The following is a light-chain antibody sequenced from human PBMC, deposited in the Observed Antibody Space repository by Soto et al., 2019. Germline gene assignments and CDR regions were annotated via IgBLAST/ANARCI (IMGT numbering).Light chain of an antibody. CDR1: TPTIGAPYD. V-gene: IGLV1-40*01. CDR2: GDN. Sequence: QSVLTQPPPGPGAPGQGAPTPCLGGTPTIGAPYDVHWYQHLPGTAPKLLIYGDNNRPSGVPDRFSGSKSGTSASLAITRLQAGDEADYYCQSYDISLHNYVFGTGTKLTVL. J-gene: IGLJ1*01. CDR3: QSYDISLHNYV.